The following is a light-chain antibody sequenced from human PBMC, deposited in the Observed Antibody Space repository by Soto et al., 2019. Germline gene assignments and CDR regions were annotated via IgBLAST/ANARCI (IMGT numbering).Light chain of an antibody. Sequence: QSVLTQAPSASGTPGQRVTISCSGSSSNIGRSSVNWYQHLPGTAPKLLIYSNDRRPSGVPERFSGSKSGTSASLAISGLQSEDEAHYYCSALDDSLNGIYVFGNATKVTV. CDR1: SSNIGRSS. J-gene: IGLJ1*01. CDR2: SND. CDR3: SALDDSLNGIYV. V-gene: IGLV1-44*01.